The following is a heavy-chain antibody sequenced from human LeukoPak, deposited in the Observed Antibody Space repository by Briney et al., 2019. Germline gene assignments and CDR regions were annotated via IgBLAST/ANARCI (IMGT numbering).Heavy chain of an antibody. CDR3: VRDKYRFDY. CDR2: ISDGGSNQ. Sequence: PGRSLRLSCAASGFTLSTYGMHWVRQAPGKGLEWVAVISDGGSNQYYADSAKGRFTISRDNSKNTLYLQMNSLRPEDTAVYYCVRDKYRFDYWGQGTLVTVSS. D-gene: IGHD3-16*02. V-gene: IGHV3-30*03. J-gene: IGHJ4*02. CDR1: GFTLSTYG.